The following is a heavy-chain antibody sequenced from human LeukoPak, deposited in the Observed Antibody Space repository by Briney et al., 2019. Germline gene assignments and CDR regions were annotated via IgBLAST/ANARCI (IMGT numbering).Heavy chain of an antibody. CDR2: INTDGSST. J-gene: IGHJ6*02. CDR1: GFTFSSYW. Sequence: GGSLRLSCAASGFTFSSYWMSWVRRTPGKGLVWVARINTDGSSTNNGDSVKGRFTISRDNAKNTLYLQMNSLRTEDTAVYYCARAQHYDSTTAGGMDVWGQGTTVTVSS. CDR3: ARAQHYDSTTAGGMDV. V-gene: IGHV3-74*01. D-gene: IGHD3-22*01.